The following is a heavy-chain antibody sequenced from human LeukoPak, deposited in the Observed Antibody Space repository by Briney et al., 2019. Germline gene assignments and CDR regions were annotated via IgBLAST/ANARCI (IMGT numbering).Heavy chain of an antibody. J-gene: IGHJ4*02. D-gene: IGHD6-13*01. V-gene: IGHV4-34*01. Sequence: PSETLSLTCAVYGGSFSGYYWSWLRQPPGKGLEWLGEINHRESTNYNPSLKSRVTISVDTSKNQFSLKLSSVTAADTAVYYCARGDPGYSSSWIDYWGQGTLVTVSS. CDR3: ARGDPGYSSSWIDY. CDR1: GGSFSGYY. CDR2: INHREST.